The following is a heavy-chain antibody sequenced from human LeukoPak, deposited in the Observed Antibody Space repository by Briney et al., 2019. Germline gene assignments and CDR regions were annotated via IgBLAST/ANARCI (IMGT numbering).Heavy chain of an antibody. J-gene: IGHJ4*02. D-gene: IGHD5-18*01. CDR2: INSDGSST. Sequence: GGSLRLSCAASGFTFTSYAMSWVRQAPGKGLEWVSRINSDGSSTSYADSVKGRFTISRDNAKNTLYLQMNSLRAEDTAVYYCARDRDTFVDYWGQGTLVTVSS. CDR3: ARDRDTFVDY. CDR1: GFTFTSYA. V-gene: IGHV3-74*01.